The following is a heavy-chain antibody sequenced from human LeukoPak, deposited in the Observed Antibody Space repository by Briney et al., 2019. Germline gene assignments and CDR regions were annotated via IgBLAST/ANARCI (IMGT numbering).Heavy chain of an antibody. J-gene: IGHJ5*02. D-gene: IGHD2-15*01. CDR3: ARGAVVVAATWFDP. CDR2: IYYSGRT. Sequence: SETLSLTCTVSGDSINSNNYYWGWIRQPPGKGLEWIGSIYYSGRTYYNPSLKSRVTISLDTSNSQFSLKLSSVTAADTAVYYCARGAVVVAATWFDPWGQGTLVTVSS. CDR1: GDSINSNNYY. V-gene: IGHV4-39*07.